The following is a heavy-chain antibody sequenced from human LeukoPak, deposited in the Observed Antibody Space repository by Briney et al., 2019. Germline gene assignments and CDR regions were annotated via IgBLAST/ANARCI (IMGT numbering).Heavy chain of an antibody. CDR3: ARGLTMVRGVIIKGYYYGMDV. D-gene: IGHD3-10*01. V-gene: IGHV4-34*01. J-gene: IGHJ6*02. CDR2: INHSGST. Sequence: PSETLSLTCAVYGGSFSGYYWSWIRQPPGKGLEWIGEINHSGSTNYNPSLKSRVTISVDTSKNQFSLKLSSVTAADTAVYYCARGLTMVRGVIIKGYYYGMDVWGQGTTVTVSS. CDR1: GGSFSGYY.